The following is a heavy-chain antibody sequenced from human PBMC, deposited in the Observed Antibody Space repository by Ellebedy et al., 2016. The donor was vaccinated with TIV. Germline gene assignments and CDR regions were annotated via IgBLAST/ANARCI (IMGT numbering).Heavy chain of an antibody. D-gene: IGHD2-2*01. CDR1: GGSISSSSYY. J-gene: IGHJ4*02. CDR2: IYYSGST. V-gene: IGHV4-39*07. Sequence: SETLSLXCTVSGGSISSSSYYWGWIRQPPGKGLEWIGSIYYSGSTYYNPSLKSRVTISVDTSKNQFSLKLSSVTAADTAVYYCARQRYCSSTSCLSLDYWGQGTLVTVSS. CDR3: ARQRYCSSTSCLSLDY.